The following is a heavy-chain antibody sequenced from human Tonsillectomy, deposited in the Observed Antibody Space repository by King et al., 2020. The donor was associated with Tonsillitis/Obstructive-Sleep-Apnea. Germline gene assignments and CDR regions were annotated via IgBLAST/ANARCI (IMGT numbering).Heavy chain of an antibody. V-gene: IGHV4-59*01. D-gene: IGHD1-14*01. CDR3: AREGAGMNAFDI. CDR2: IYYSGGT. CDR1: GSSISSYY. J-gene: IGHJ3*02. Sequence: QLQESGPGLVKPSETLSLTCTVSGSSISSYYLTWIRQPPGKGLEWIGYIYYSGGTKYNPSLKSRVTISVDTSKNQVSLKLSSVTAADTAVYYCAREGAGMNAFDIWGQGTMVTVSS.